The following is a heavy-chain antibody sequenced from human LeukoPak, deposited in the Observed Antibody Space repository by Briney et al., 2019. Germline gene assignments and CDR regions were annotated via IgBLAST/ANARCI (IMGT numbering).Heavy chain of an antibody. V-gene: IGHV3-53*01. Sequence: GGSLRHSCAASGFAVSSNYMSWVRQAPGKGLEWVSVIYSGGGTFYADSVKGRFTISRDNSKNTLYLQMHSLRAEDTAVYYCARHIAAADYFDYWGQGTLVTVSS. CDR1: GFAVSSNY. D-gene: IGHD6-13*01. J-gene: IGHJ4*02. CDR3: ARHIAAADYFDY. CDR2: IYSGGGT.